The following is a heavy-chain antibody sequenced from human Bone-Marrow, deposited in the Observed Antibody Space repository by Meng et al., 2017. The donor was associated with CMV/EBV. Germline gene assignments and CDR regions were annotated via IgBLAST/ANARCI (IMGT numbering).Heavy chain of an antibody. CDR1: GGSFSGYY. J-gene: IGHJ5*02. Sequence: SETLSLTCAVYGGSFSGYYWSWIRQPPGKGLEWIGEINHSGSTNYNPSLKSRVTISVDTTKNQFSLKLSSVTAADTAVYYCARGLWARFDPWGQGTRVTVSS. CDR3: ARGLWARFDP. D-gene: IGHD2-21*01. V-gene: IGHV4-34*01. CDR2: INHSGST.